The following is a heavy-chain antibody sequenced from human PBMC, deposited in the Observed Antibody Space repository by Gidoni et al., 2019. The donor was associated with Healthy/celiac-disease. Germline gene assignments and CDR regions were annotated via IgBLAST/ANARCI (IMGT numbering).Heavy chain of an antibody. D-gene: IGHD3-10*01. CDR3: AKLTLLMVRGVITHFDY. CDR1: GFTFSSYA. J-gene: IGHJ4*02. V-gene: IGHV3-23*01. CDR2: ISGSGGST. Sequence: EVQLLESGGGLVQPGGSLRLSCAASGFTFSSYAMSWVRQAPGKGLEWVSAISGSGGSTYYADSVKGRFTISRDNSKNTLYLQMNSLRAEDTAVYYCAKLTLLMVRGVITHFDYWGQGTLVTVSS.